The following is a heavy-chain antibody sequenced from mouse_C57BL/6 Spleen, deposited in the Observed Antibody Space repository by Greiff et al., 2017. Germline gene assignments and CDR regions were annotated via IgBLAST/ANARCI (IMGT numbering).Heavy chain of an antibody. CDR2: IRNKANGYTT. D-gene: IGHD6-1*01. CDR3: ARYIASREYYLDY. CDR1: GFTFTDYY. J-gene: IGHJ2*01. Sequence: EVMLVESGGGLVQPGGSLSLSCAASGFTFTDYYMSWVRQPPGKALEWLGFIRNKANGYTTEYSASVRGRFTISRDNSQSILYLQMNALRAEDSATYYCARYIASREYYLDYWGQGTTLTVSS. V-gene: IGHV7-3*01.